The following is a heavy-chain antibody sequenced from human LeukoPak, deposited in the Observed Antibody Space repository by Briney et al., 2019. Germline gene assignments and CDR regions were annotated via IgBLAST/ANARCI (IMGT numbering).Heavy chain of an antibody. CDR2: VYYTGTT. D-gene: IGHD3-3*01. CDR3: ARYMRASGTYDFDY. Sequence: PSETLSLTCSVSGASISGYYWSWIRQTPGKGLEWIGYVYYTGTTNYNPPLQSRVTITVDTSRNQFSLNLRSLTAADTAVYYCARYMRASGTYDFDYWGQGTLVTVSS. V-gene: IGHV4-59*13. CDR1: GASISGYY. J-gene: IGHJ4*02.